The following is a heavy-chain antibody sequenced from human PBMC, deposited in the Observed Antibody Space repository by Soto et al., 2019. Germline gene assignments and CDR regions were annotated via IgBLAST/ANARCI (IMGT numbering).Heavy chain of an antibody. V-gene: IGHV3-74*01. CDR3: VRVLNSIRCENDVYDI. J-gene: IGHJ3*02. CDR1: EFTFGGYG. D-gene: IGHD3-3*02. CDR2: IDTYGSAT. Sequence: GGSMRHCCTAAEFTFGGYGRRRISKKQGKGLMWVSRIDTYGSATKYADSVEGRFTISRDNAGNTLYLQMNFLSAEDTAVYYCVRVLNSIRCENDVYDILVQGTTVPVS.